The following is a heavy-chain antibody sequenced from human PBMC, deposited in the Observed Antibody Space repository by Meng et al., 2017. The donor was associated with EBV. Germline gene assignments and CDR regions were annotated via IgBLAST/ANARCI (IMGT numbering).Heavy chain of an antibody. Sequence: QLQLRESGPGQVKPSETLSLTCTCSGDSISSFYYWCWIRQPPGRGLEWIGSVHYTGSTYYSPSLKSRVTVSVDTSKNQFSLRLTSVTAADTAVYYCARPFPSWQSPRMDPFGAWGQGTLVTVSS. CDR2: VHYTGST. D-gene: IGHD3-3*02. J-gene: IGHJ5*02. CDR3: ARPFPSWQSPRMDPFGA. CDR1: GDSISSFYY. V-gene: IGHV4-39*01.